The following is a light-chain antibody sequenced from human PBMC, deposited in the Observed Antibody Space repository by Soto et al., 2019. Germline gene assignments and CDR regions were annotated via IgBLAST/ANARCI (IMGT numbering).Light chain of an antibody. Sequence: DIQMTQSPSTLSASVGDRVTVTCRASQSISSWLAWYQQKPGKAPKVLIYKASSLESGVPSRFSGSGSGTEFTLTISSLQPDDFATYYCQQYNSYAWTFGQGTKVAIK. CDR1: QSISSW. J-gene: IGKJ1*01. CDR2: KAS. CDR3: QQYNSYAWT. V-gene: IGKV1-5*03.